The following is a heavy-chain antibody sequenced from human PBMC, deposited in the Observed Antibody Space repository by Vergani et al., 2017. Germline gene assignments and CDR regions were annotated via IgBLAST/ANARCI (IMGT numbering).Heavy chain of an antibody. CDR2: IYYSGST. J-gene: IGHJ6*03. D-gene: IGHD2-8*01. CDR3: ARVRTTAPGGVFYYYYMDV. Sequence: QVQLQESGPGLVKPSETLSLTCTVSGGSISSYYWSWIRQPPGKGLEWIGYIYYSGSTNYNPSLKSRVTISVDTSKNQFSLKLSSVTAADTAVYYCARVRTTAPGGVFYYYYMDVWGKGTTVTVSS. V-gene: IGHV4-59*01. CDR1: GGSISSYY.